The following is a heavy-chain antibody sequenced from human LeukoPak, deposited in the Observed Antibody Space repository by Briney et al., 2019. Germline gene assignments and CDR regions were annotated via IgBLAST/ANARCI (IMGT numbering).Heavy chain of an antibody. V-gene: IGHV4-59*12. J-gene: IGHJ4*02. CDR2: IYYSGST. D-gene: IGHD4-17*01. CDR3: ARGHFPTVTPPFDY. CDR1: GGSISSYY. Sequence: SETLSLTCTVSGGSISSYYWSWIRQPPGKGLEWIGYIYYSGSTNYNPSLKSRVTISVDTSKNQFSLKLSSVTAADTAVYYCARGHFPTVTPPFDYWGQGTLVTVSS.